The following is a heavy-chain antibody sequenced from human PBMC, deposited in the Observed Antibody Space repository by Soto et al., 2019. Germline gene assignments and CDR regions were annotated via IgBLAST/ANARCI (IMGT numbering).Heavy chain of an antibody. V-gene: IGHV1-46*01. D-gene: IGHD3-10*01. Sequence: ASVKVSCKASGYTLTSYYMHWVRQAPGQGLEWMGIINPSGGSTSCAQKFQGRVTMTRDTSTSTVYMELSSLRSEDTAVYYCARETTPRLRITMVRGEGMDVWGQGTTVTVSS. J-gene: IGHJ6*02. CDR3: ARETTPRLRITMVRGEGMDV. CDR2: INPSGGST. CDR1: GYTLTSYY.